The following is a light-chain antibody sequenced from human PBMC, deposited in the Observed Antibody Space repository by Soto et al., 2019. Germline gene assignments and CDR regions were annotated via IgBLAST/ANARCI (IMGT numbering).Light chain of an antibody. J-gene: IGLJ2*01. CDR3: CSYAVSFTLV. V-gene: IGLV2-11*01. CDR2: DVN. Sequence: QSALTQPRSVSGSPGQSVTISCTGTSSDVGGYNYVSWYQQHPGKAPKLMIYDVNKRPSGVPDRFSGSKSGDTASLSISGLQAEDEAVYYCCSYAVSFTLVFGGGTKLTVL. CDR1: SSDVGGYNY.